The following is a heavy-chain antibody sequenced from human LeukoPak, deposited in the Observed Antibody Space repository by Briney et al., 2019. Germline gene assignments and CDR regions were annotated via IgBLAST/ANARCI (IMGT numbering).Heavy chain of an antibody. Sequence: ASVKVSCKASGGTFSNYAISWVRQAPGQGLEWMGWISAYNGNTNYAQKLQGRVTMTTDTSTSIAYMELRSLRSDDTAVYYCARERVGAPIDYWGQGTLVTVSS. CDR1: GGTFSNYA. J-gene: IGHJ4*02. D-gene: IGHD1-26*01. CDR3: ARERVGAPIDY. V-gene: IGHV1-18*01. CDR2: ISAYNGNT.